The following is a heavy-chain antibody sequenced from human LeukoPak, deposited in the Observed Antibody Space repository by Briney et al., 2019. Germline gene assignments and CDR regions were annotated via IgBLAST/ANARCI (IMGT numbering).Heavy chain of an antibody. CDR3: ARDGEWELLGWFDP. CDR1: GGSISSSSYY. CDR2: IYYSGST. J-gene: IGHJ5*02. Sequence: PSETLSLTCTVSGGSISSSSYYWGWIRQPPGKGLEWIGSIYYSGSTYYNPSLKSRVTISVDTSKNQFSLKLSSVTAADTAVYYCARDGEWELLGWFDPWGQGTLVTVSS. V-gene: IGHV4-39*02. D-gene: IGHD1-26*01.